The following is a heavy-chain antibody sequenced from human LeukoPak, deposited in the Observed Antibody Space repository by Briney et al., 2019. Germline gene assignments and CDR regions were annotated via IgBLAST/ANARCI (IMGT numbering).Heavy chain of an antibody. J-gene: IGHJ1*01. Sequence: GGSLRLSCAASGFTFSSYWMHWVRQAPGKGLVWVSRINSDGSSTSYADSVKGRFTISRDNAKNTLYLQMSSLRAEDTAVYYCARDVYYYDSSGYLPEPAEYFQHWGQGTLVTVSS. D-gene: IGHD3-22*01. CDR1: GFTFSSYW. CDR3: ARDVYYYDSSGYLPEPAEYFQH. V-gene: IGHV3-74*01. CDR2: INSDGSST.